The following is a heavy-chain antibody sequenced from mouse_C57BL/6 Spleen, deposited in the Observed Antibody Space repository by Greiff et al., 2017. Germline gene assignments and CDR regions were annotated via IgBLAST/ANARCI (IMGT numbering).Heavy chain of an antibody. CDR1: GYTFTSYW. D-gene: IGHD2-5*01. V-gene: IGHV1-69*01. J-gene: IGHJ2*01. Sequence: QVQLQQPGAELVMPGASVKLSCTASGYTFTSYWMHWVKQRPGQGLEWIGEIDPSDSYTNYNQKFKGKSTLTVDKSSSTASLQLSSLTSEDSAVYYCARYYSNYGGFFFDYWGQGTTLTVSS. CDR3: ARYYSNYGGFFFDY. CDR2: IDPSDSYT.